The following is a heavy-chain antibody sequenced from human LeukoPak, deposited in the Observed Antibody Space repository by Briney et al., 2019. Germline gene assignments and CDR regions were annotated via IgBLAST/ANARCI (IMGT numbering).Heavy chain of an antibody. Sequence: SETLSLTCTVSGYSISSGYYWGWVRQPPGKWLEWIGSIYYSGTTYYNPSLESRVTKSVDTSKNQFSLKLSSMTAADTAVYYCVRVLVWSGYTSGLFDHWGQGTLVTVSS. CDR2: IYYSGTT. D-gene: IGHD6-19*01. CDR3: VRVLVWSGYTSGLFDH. V-gene: IGHV4-38-2*02. J-gene: IGHJ5*02. CDR1: GYSISSGYY.